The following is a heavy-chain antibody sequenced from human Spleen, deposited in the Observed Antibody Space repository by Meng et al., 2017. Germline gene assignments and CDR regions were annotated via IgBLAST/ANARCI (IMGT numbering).Heavy chain of an antibody. CDR1: GGPINSYY. D-gene: IGHD3-22*01. CDR2: IYYSGTT. J-gene: IGHJ4*02. V-gene: IGHV4-59*01. Sequence: SETLSPTCTVSGGPINSYYWNWIRQPPGKGLEWIGHIYYSGTTDYNPSLKSRVTISVDTSKNQLSLRLTSVAAADTAVYYCAGWVVSDTSVDDYWGQGTLVTVSS. CDR3: AGWVVSDTSVDDY.